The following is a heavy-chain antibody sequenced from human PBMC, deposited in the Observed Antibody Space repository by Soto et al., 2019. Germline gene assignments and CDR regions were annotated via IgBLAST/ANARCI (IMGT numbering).Heavy chain of an antibody. D-gene: IGHD3-10*01. Sequence: GGSLRLSCAASGFTFSSYSMNWVRQAPGKGLEWVSSISSSSSYIYYADSVKGRFTISRDNAKNSLYLQMNSLRAEDTAVYYCARGYGSGSYYKGDAFDIWGQGTMVTVSS. V-gene: IGHV3-21*01. CDR2: ISSSSSYI. J-gene: IGHJ3*02. CDR3: ARGYGSGSYYKGDAFDI. CDR1: GFTFSSYS.